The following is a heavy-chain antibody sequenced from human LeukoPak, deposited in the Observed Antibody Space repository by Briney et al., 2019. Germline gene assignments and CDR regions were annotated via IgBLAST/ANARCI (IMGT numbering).Heavy chain of an antibody. CDR3: ARVLGYCSSTSCYSIDY. J-gene: IGHJ4*02. CDR2: IYYSGST. D-gene: IGHD2-2*01. Sequence: PSQTLSLTCTVSGGSISSGGYYWSWIRQHPGKGLEWIGYIYYSGSTYYNPSLKSRVTISVDTSKNQFSLKLSSVTAADTAVYYCARVLGYCSSTSCYSIDYWGQGTLVAVSS. CDR1: GGSISSGGYY. V-gene: IGHV4-31*03.